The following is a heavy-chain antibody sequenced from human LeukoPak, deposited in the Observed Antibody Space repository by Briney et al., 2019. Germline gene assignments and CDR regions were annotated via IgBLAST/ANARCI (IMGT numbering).Heavy chain of an antibody. CDR2: ISSSSSYI. J-gene: IGHJ6*04. CDR1: GFTFSSYS. CDR3: AKSDV. Sequence: GGSLRLSCAASGFTFSSYSMNWVRQAPGKGLEWVSSISSSSSYIYYADSVKGRFTISRDNSKSTLYLQMNSLRAEDTAIYYCAKSDVWGKGTTVTVSS. V-gene: IGHV3-21*04.